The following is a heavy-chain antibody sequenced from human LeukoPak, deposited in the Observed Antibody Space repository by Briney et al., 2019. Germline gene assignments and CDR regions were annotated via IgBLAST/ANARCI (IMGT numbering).Heavy chain of an antibody. V-gene: IGHV3-7*01. CDR3: ARVSQGSPLDYYDSSGYYGGYHFDY. J-gene: IGHJ4*02. Sequence: PGGSLRLSCAASGFTFSSYWMSWVRQAPGKGLEWVANIKQDGSEKYYVDSVKGRFTISRDNAKNSLYLQMNSLRAEDTAVYYCARVSQGSPLDYYDSSGYYGGYHFDYWGQGTLVTVSS. D-gene: IGHD3-22*01. CDR1: GFTFSSYW. CDR2: IKQDGSEK.